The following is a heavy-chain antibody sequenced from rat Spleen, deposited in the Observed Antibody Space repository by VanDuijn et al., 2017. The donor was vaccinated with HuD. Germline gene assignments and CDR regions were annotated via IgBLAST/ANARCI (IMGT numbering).Heavy chain of an antibody. CDR1: GFSLTSYN. V-gene: IGHV2-41*01. CDR3: ARNTDFDY. CDR2: IWNTGGT. J-gene: IGHJ2*01. Sequence: QVQLKESGPGLVQPSQTLSLTCTVAGFSLTSYNVHWVRQPPGKGLEWMGVIWNTGGTRYTSALKSRLSISKDTSKSQVFLKMNSLQTEDTATYYCARNTDFDYWGQGVMVTVSS. D-gene: IGHD4-1*01.